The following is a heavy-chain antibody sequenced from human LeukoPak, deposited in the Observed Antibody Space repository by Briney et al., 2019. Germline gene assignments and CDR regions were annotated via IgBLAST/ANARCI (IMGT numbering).Heavy chain of an antibody. D-gene: IGHD2-15*01. J-gene: IGHJ6*02. CDR3: ARNSHSNGMDV. CDR2: IYPGDSDT. CDR1: GYTFTTYW. Sequence: GESLRISCQGSGYTFTTYWIGWVRQMTGEGPEWMGIIYPGDSDTTYSPSFQGQVTFSADKSISTAYLQWRSLKASDTAMYYCARNSHSNGMDVWGQGTTVTVSS. V-gene: IGHV5-51*01.